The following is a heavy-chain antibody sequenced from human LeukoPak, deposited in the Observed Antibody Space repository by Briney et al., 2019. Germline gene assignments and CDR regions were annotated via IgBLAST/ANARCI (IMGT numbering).Heavy chain of an antibody. CDR3: AKGAPYSSGWYLDAFDI. CDR1: GFTLDDYA. D-gene: IGHD6-19*01. J-gene: IGHJ3*02. CDR2: ISWNSGSI. Sequence: GRSLRLSCAASGFTLDDYAMHWVRQAPGKGLEWVSGISWNSGSIGYADSVKGRFTISRDNAKNSLYLQMNSLRAEDMALYYCAKGAPYSSGWYLDAFDIWGQGTMVTVSS. V-gene: IGHV3-9*03.